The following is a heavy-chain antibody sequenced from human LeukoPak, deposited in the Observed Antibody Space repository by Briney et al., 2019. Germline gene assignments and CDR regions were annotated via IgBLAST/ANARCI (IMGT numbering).Heavy chain of an antibody. J-gene: IGHJ4*02. CDR2: IIPIFGTA. CDR1: GGTFSSYA. CDR3: ASDLSGSSRPYYFDY. V-gene: IGHV1-69*13. D-gene: IGHD6-13*01. Sequence: ASVKVSCKASGGTFSSYAISWVRQAPGQGLEWMGGIIPIFGTANYAQKFQGRVTITADESTSTAYMELSSLRSEDTAVYYCASDLSGSSRPYYFDYWGQGTLVTVSS.